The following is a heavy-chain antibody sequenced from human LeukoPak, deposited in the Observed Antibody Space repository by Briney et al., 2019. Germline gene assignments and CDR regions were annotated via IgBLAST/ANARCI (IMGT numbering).Heavy chain of an antibody. CDR3: ARGDDYKSTLFDY. CDR1: GGSISSYY. V-gene: IGHV4-59*01. CDR2: ISYSGTT. Sequence: PSETLSLTCTVSGGSISSYYWNWIRQPQGKGLEWIGYISYSGTTNYNPSLKSRVTISVDTSKKQFSLKLTSATAADTAVYYCARGDDYKSTLFDYWGQGTLVTVSS. D-gene: IGHD5-12*01. J-gene: IGHJ4*02.